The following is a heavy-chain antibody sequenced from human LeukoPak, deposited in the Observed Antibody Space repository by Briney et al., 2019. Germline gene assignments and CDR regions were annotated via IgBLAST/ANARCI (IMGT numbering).Heavy chain of an antibody. CDR3: AQSSGWPRFDY. D-gene: IGHD6-19*01. J-gene: IGHJ4*02. CDR2: IKEDGSEK. Sequence: GGSLRLSCAASGFSFSSYWMTWVRQAPGKGLEWVANIKEDGSEKYYVDSVEGRFTISRDNAKNSLFLQMNSLRAEDTAVYYCAQSSGWPRFDYWGQGTLVTVSS. CDR1: GFSFSSYW. V-gene: IGHV3-7*03.